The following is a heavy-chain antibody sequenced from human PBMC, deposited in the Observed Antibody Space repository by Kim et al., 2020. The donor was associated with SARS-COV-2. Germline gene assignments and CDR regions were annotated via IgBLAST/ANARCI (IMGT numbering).Heavy chain of an antibody. D-gene: IGHD2-15*01. CDR2: ISAYNGNT. Sequence: ASVKVSCKASGYTFTSYGISWVRQAPGQGLEWMGWISAYNGNTNYAQKLQGRVTMTTDTSTSTAYMELRSPRSDDTAVYYCARDLFIVVVVAAPGHWGQGTLVTVSS. J-gene: IGHJ4*02. CDR1: GYTFTSYG. CDR3: ARDLFIVVVVAAPGH. V-gene: IGHV1-18*04.